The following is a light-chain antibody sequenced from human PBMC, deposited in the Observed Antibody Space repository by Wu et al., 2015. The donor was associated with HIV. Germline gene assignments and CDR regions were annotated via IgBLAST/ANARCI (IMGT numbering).Light chain of an antibody. J-gene: IGKJ1*01. Sequence: EIVLTQSPATLSVSPGERATLSCRASQSVRSNLAWYQQRPGQAPRLLIHGASIRATGISDRFSGSESGTDFTLTISSMQLEDFAVYYCQEYNTWLPTFGQGTKVEIK. CDR2: GAS. CDR3: QEYNTWLPT. V-gene: IGKV3-15*01. CDR1: QSVRSN.